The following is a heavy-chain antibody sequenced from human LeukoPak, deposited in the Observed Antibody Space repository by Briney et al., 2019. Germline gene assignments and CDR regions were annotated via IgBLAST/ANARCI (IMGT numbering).Heavy chain of an antibody. CDR2: ISSSSSYI. J-gene: IGHJ3*02. D-gene: IGHD2-15*01. CDR1: GFTFSSYS. CDR3: ATSYCSGGSCYSHDAFDI. V-gene: IGHV3-21*04. Sequence: GGSLRLSCAASGFTFSSYSMNWVRQAPGKGLEWVSSISSSSSYIYYADSVKGRFTISRDNAKNSLYLQMNSLRAEDTAVYYCATSYCSGGSCYSHDAFDIWGQGTMVTVSS.